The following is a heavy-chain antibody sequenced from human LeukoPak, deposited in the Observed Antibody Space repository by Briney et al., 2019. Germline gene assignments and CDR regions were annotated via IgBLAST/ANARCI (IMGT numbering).Heavy chain of an antibody. CDR2: INPNSGGT. J-gene: IGHJ4*02. Sequence: GASVKVSCKASGYTFTGYYMHWVLQAPGQGLEWMGWINPNSGGTNYAQKFQGRVTMTRDTSISTAYMELSRLRSDDTAVYYCARDIGYCSSTSCQTDYWGQGTLVTVSS. D-gene: IGHD2-2*01. V-gene: IGHV1-2*02. CDR3: ARDIGYCSSTSCQTDY. CDR1: GYTFTGYY.